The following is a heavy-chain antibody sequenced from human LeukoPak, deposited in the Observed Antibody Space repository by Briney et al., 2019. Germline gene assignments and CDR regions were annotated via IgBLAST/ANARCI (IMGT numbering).Heavy chain of an antibody. J-gene: IGHJ6*02. CDR1: GGSTSAYY. V-gene: IGHV4-59*08. Sequence: PPQTLSLTCTVSGGSTSAYYWSWIRQPPGKGLEWIGHLYDSGSTNYNPSLKSRVIISLATSKQQLSLRLTSVTAADTAVYYCARRFSTSSPCSYYGMDGWGQGTTVAVSS. CDR2: LYDSGST. D-gene: IGHD6-6*01. CDR3: ARRFSTSSPCSYYGMDG.